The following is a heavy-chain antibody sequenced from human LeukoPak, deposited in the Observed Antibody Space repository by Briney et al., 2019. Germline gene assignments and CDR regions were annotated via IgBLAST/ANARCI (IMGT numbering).Heavy chain of an antibody. CDR2: IRPSGDNT. CDR1: GLTFRSYA. J-gene: IGHJ5*02. D-gene: IGHD6-19*01. V-gene: IGHV3-23*01. CDR3: ARVAGWHWFDP. Sequence: GGSLRLSCAASGLTFRSYAMNWVRQAPGRGLEWVSSIRPSGDNTYYGDSVKGRFTISRDNSKNTVYLQMNNMRVDDTAVYYCARVAGWHWFDPWGQGTLVTVSS.